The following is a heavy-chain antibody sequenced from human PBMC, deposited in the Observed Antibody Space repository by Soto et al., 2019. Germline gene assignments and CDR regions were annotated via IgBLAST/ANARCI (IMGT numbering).Heavy chain of an antibody. CDR2: IIPIFGTA. CDR1: GGTFSSYA. CDR3: ARDRNGGLRFLDY. Sequence: GASVKVSFKASGGTFSSYAISWVRQAPGQGLEWMGGIIPIFGTANYAQKFQGRVTITADESTSTDYMELSSLRSEDTAVYYCARDRNGGLRFLDYWGQGTLVTVS. J-gene: IGHJ4*02. D-gene: IGHD3-16*01. V-gene: IGHV1-69*13.